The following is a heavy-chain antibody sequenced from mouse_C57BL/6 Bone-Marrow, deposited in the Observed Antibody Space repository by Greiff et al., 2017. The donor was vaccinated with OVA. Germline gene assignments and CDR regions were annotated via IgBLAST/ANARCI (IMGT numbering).Heavy chain of an antibody. CDR2: IWRGGST. D-gene: IGHD1-1*01. Sequence: VQRVESGPGLVQPSQSLSITCTVSGFSLTSYGVHWVRQSPGKGLEWLGVIWRGGSTDYNAAFMSRLSITKDNSKSQVFFKMNSLQADDTAIYYCAKKANYYGDYAMDYWGQGTSVTVSS. V-gene: IGHV2-5*01. CDR3: AKKANYYGDYAMDY. J-gene: IGHJ4*01. CDR1: GFSLTSYG.